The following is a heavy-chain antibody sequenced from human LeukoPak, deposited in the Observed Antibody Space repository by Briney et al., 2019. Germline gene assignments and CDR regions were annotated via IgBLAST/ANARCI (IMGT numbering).Heavy chain of an antibody. CDR1: GDSIISTNYY. Sequence: PSETLSLTCTVSGDSIISTNYYWGCIRQPPGKGLECIGHIYYSGATYYNPSLKSRVTISVDTSKNQFSLKLNFVTAADTAVYYCARLVEYGSSSFDSWGQGTLVTVSS. D-gene: IGHD6-6*01. CDR3: ARLVEYGSSSFDS. V-gene: IGHV4-39*01. CDR2: IYYSGAT. J-gene: IGHJ4*02.